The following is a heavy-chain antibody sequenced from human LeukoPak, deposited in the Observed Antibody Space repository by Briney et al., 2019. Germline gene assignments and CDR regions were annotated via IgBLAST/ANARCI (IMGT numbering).Heavy chain of an antibody. D-gene: IGHD3-10*01. CDR3: ASEYGTITMVRGVINY. V-gene: IGHV4-39*01. CDR2: IYYSGST. CDR1: GGSISSSSYY. Sequence: PSETLSLTFTVSGGSISSSSYYWGWIRQPPGKGLEWIGSIYYSGSTYYNPSLKSRVTISVDTSKNQFSLKLSSVTAADTAVYYCASEYGTITMVRGVINYWGQGTLVTVSS. J-gene: IGHJ4*02.